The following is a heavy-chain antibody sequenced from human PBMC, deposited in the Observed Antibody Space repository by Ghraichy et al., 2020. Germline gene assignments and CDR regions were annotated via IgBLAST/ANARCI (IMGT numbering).Heavy chain of an antibody. CDR3: ARPNAVAGTHWFDP. Sequence: SETLSLTCTVSGGSISSYYWSWIRQPPGKGLEWIGYIYYSGSSNYNPSLKSRVTISVDTSKNQFSLKLSSVTAADTAVYYCARPNAVAGTHWFDPWGQGTLVTVSS. V-gene: IGHV4-59*01. CDR1: GGSISSYY. D-gene: IGHD6-19*01. CDR2: IYYSGSS. J-gene: IGHJ5*02.